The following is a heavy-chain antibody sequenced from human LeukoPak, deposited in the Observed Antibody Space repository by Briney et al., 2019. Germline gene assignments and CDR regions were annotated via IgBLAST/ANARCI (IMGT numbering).Heavy chain of an antibody. Sequence: GGSLRLSCAASGFTFSSYGMSWVRQAPGKGLEWVSAISGSGGSTYYADSVKGRFTISRDNSKNTLYLQMNSLRAEDTAVYYCAKCVLDSGGSCYWGQGTLVTVSS. CDR2: ISGSGGST. J-gene: IGHJ4*02. V-gene: IGHV3-23*01. D-gene: IGHD2-15*01. CDR3: AKCVLDSGGSCY. CDR1: GFTFSSYG.